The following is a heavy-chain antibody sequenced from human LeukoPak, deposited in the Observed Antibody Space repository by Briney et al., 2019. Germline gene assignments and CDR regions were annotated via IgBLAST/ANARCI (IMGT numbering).Heavy chain of an antibody. CDR2: ISSSGSTI. CDR1: GFTFSSYE. D-gene: IGHD3-10*01. Sequence: PGGSLRLSCAASGFTFSSYEMNWVRQAPGKGLEWVSYISSSGSTIYYADSVKGRFTISRDNAKYTLYLQMNSLRAEDTAVYYCARVYGSGNPFDYWGQGTLVTVSS. V-gene: IGHV3-48*03. CDR3: ARVYGSGNPFDY. J-gene: IGHJ4*02.